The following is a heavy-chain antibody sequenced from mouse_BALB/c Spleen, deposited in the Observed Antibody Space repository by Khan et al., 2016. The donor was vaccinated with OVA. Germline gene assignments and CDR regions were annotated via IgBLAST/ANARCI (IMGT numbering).Heavy chain of an antibody. J-gene: IGHJ2*01. V-gene: IGHV2-9*02. CDR3: ARLEGI. CDR1: EFSLTSYG. CDR2: IWAGGST. Sequence: QVQLKQSGPGLVAPSQSLSITCTVSEFSLTSYGVHWVRQTPGKGLEWLGVIWAGGSTNYNSALMSRLSISKDNSKSQVFLKMNSLQTDDTAMYYCARLEGIWGQGTTLTVSS.